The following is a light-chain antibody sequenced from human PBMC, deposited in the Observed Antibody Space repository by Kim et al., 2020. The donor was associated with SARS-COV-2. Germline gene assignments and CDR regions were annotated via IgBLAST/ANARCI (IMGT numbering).Light chain of an antibody. V-gene: IGLV3-21*04. J-gene: IGLJ1*01. Sequence: SYELTQPPSVSVAPGETARMTCGGNNIGSYSVHWYQQKPGHAPVPVISFDSDRPSGSPERVSGSNSRNTATLTNSRVEVEDEADYYCQLWDTSGAYGVFG. CDR1: NIGSYS. CDR2: FDS. CDR3: QLWDTSGAYGV.